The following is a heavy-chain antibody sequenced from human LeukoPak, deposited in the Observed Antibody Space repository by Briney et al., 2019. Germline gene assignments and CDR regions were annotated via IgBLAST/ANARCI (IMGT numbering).Heavy chain of an antibody. Sequence: GGSLRLSCAASGFTFSSYAMSWVRQAPGKGLEWVSAISGSGGSTYYADSVKGRFTISRDNSKNTLYLQMNSLRAEDTAVYNCAKGITMVRGVYHYFDYWGQGTLVTVSS. J-gene: IGHJ4*02. CDR2: ISGSGGST. CDR3: AKGITMVRGVYHYFDY. D-gene: IGHD3-10*01. CDR1: GFTFSSYA. V-gene: IGHV3-23*01.